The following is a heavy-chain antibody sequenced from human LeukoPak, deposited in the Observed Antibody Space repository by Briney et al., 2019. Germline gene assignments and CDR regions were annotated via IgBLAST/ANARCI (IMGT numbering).Heavy chain of an antibody. D-gene: IGHD5-18*01. J-gene: IGHJ4*02. Sequence: PGRSLRLSCAASGFIFSDYAMHWVRQAPGKGLEWVALILYDGSDEYYSDSVKGRFTISRDNSKNTLYLQMNSLRAEDTATYYCARDRADGYNYGDYFDNWGQGTLVTVSS. CDR1: GFIFSDYA. CDR2: ILYDGSDE. V-gene: IGHV3-30*03. CDR3: ARDRADGYNYGDYFDN.